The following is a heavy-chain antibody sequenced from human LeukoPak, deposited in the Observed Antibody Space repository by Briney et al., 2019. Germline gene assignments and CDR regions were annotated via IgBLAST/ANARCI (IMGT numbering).Heavy chain of an antibody. CDR2: IKQDGSEK. D-gene: IGHD3-3*01. V-gene: IGHV3-7*01. Sequence: PGGSLRLSCAASGFTFSSYWMSWVRQAPGKRLEWVANIKQDGSEKYYVDSVKGRFTISRDNAKNSLYLQMNSLRAEDTAVYYCARIRFLEWLLSQHAFDIWGQGTMVTVSS. CDR3: ARIRFLEWLLSQHAFDI. CDR1: GFTFSSYW. J-gene: IGHJ3*02.